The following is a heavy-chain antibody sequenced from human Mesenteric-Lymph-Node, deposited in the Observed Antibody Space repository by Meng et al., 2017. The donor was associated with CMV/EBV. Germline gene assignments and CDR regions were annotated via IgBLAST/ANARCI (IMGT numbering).Heavy chain of an antibody. CDR1: GGSISSYC. CDR3: ARGSSGAFDP. CDR2: FHSSESS. J-gene: IGHJ5*02. V-gene: IGHV4-59*01. Sequence: SETLSLTCTVAGGSISSYCWSWIRQPPGKGLEWIGYFHSSESSNYNPSLKSRVTLSVDTSQNQFSLKLTSVTDADTAVYYCARGSSGAFDPWGQGTRVTVSS.